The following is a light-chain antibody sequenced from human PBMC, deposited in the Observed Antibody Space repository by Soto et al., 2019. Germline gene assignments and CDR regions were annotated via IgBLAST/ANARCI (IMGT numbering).Light chain of an antibody. J-gene: IGKJ1*01. CDR1: QSISAS. V-gene: IGKV1-5*03. CDR3: QHMAT. CDR2: KAS. Sequence: DIQMTQSPSTLSASVGDRVTITCRASQSISASLAWYQQKPGKAPKPLIYKASSLETGGPSRFSGSGAGTEFTLTISTLQPDDFATYFCQHMATFGQGAKVEIK.